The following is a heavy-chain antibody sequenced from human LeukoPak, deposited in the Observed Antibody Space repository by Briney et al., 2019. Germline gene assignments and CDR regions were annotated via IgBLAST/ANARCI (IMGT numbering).Heavy chain of an antibody. CDR2: ISSSGSTI. CDR1: GFTFSNYP. D-gene: IGHD6-13*01. CDR3: ARDTSSSWYYYYYYMDV. J-gene: IGHJ6*03. Sequence: GGSLKLSCTASGFTFSNYPMNWVRQAPGKGLEWVSYISSSGSTIYYADSVKGRFTISRDNAKNSLYLQMNSLRAEDTAVYYCARDTSSSWYYYYYYMDVWGKGTTVTISS. V-gene: IGHV3-48*04.